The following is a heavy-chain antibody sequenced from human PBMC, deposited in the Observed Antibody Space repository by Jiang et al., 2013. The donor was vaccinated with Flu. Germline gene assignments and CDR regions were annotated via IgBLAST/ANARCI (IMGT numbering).Heavy chain of an antibody. CDR3: ARIGYCSSTSCYSSRGWFDP. D-gene: IGHD2-2*01. V-gene: IGHV1-18*01. J-gene: IGHJ5*02. CDR2: ISAYNGNT. Sequence: GAEVKKPGASVKVSCKASGYTFTSYGISWVRQAPGQGLEWMGWISAYNGNTNYAQKLQGRVTMTTDTSTSTAYMELRSLRSDDTAVYYCARIGYCSSTSCYSSRGWFDPWGQGTLVTVSS. CDR1: GYTFTSYG.